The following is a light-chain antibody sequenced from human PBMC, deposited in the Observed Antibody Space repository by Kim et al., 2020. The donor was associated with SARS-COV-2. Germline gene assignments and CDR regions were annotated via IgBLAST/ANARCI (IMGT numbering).Light chain of an antibody. Sequence: LPVSPGERATLSCRASQSISNHLAWYQPQPGQAPRLLIYDASSRATGIPARFSGSGAGTEFTLTISSLQSEDFAVYYCQHYNPWPLFGQVTKLEI. CDR1: QSISNH. J-gene: IGKJ2*01. V-gene: IGKV3-15*01. CDR2: DAS. CDR3: QHYNPWPL.